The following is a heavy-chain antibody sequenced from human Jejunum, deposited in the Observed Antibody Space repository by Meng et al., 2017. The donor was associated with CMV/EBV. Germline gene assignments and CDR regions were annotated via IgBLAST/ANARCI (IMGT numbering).Heavy chain of an antibody. D-gene: IGHD3-9*01. V-gene: IGHV3-66*01. Sequence: VGFGGGLAQPGGSMGLSCAASGFTVSSKYMSWVRQAPGKGLEWVSVIYSGGSTYYADSVKGRFTISRDNSKNTLYLQMNSLRAEDTAVYYCARERDTSGYILAYWGQGTLVTVSS. CDR2: IYSGGST. CDR3: ARERDTSGYILAY. J-gene: IGHJ4*02. CDR1: GFTVSSKY.